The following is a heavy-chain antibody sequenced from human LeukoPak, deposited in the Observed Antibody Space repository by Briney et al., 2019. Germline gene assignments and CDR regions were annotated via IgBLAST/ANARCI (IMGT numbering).Heavy chain of an antibody. CDR3: ARLYCSSTSCFGWADY. J-gene: IGHJ4*02. CDR2: ISSRGSSI. D-gene: IGHD2-2*01. CDR1: GFTFSSYE. Sequence: GGSLRLSCAASGFTFSSYEMNWVRQAPGKGLEWVSYISSRGSSIYYADSVKGRFTISRGNGKNSLYLQMNSLRAEDTAVYYCARLYCSSTSCFGWADYWGQGTLVTVSS. V-gene: IGHV3-48*03.